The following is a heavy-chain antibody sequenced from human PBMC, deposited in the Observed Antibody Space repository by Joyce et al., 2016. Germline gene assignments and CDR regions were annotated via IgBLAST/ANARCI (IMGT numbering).Heavy chain of an antibody. CDR3: VRGISARPGGPNWFDP. CDR1: GFSFSGYW. CDR2: INTDGSGT. Sequence: EVQLVESGGGLVQPGGSLRLSCAASGFSFSGYWIHWVRQAPGKGLVGVSRINTDGSGTRFADSVKGRFTISRDNAKNTLYLQMNSLRAEDTAVYYCVRGISARPGGPNWFDPWGQGTLVTVSS. V-gene: IGHV3-74*01. D-gene: IGHD6-6*01. J-gene: IGHJ5*02.